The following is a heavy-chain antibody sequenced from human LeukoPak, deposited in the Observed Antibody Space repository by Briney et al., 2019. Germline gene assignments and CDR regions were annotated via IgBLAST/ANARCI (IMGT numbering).Heavy chain of an antibody. CDR1: GFTFSSYA. V-gene: IGHV3-23*01. Sequence: GGSLRPSCAASGFTFSSYAMSWVRQAPGKGLEWVSAISGSGGSTYYADSVKGRFTISRDNSKNTLYLQMNSLRAEDTAVYYCANTLDCSSTSCYAGWFDPWGQGTLVTVSS. J-gene: IGHJ5*02. D-gene: IGHD2-2*01. CDR3: ANTLDCSSTSCYAGWFDP. CDR2: ISGSGGST.